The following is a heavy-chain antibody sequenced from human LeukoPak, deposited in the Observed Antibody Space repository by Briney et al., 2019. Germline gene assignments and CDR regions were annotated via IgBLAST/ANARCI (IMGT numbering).Heavy chain of an antibody. CDR3: ARGSSAAADY. CDR2: INHSGST. Sequence: PSETLSLTCAVYGGSFGGYYWSWIRQPPGKGLEWIGEINHSGSTNYNPSLKSRVTISVDTSKNQFSLKLSSVTAADTAVYYCARGSSAAADYWGQGTLVTVSS. CDR1: GGSFGGYY. V-gene: IGHV4-34*01. D-gene: IGHD6-13*01. J-gene: IGHJ4*02.